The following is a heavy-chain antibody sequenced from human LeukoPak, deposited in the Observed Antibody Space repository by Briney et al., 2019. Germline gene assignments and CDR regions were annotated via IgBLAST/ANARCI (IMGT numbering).Heavy chain of an antibody. CDR1: GFTFSTYG. Sequence: GGSLRLSCAASGFTFSTYGMNWVRQAPGKGLEWISYISSSGTTISYADSVKGRFTFSRDNAKNSLYLQMNSLRAEDTAVYYCARAGLGYSYGTGFYYYMDVWGKGTTVTVFS. J-gene: IGHJ6*03. V-gene: IGHV3-48*04. D-gene: IGHD5-18*01. CDR3: ARAGLGYSYGTGFYYYMDV. CDR2: ISSSGTTI.